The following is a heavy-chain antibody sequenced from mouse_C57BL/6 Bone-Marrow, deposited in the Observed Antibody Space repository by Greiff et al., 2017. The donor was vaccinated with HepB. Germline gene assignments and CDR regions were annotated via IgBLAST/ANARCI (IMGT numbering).Heavy chain of an antibody. V-gene: IGHV1-82*01. CDR1: GYAFSSSW. Sequence: LVESGPELVKPGASVKISCKASGYAFSSSWMNWVKQRPGKGLEWIGRIYPGDGDTNYNGKFKGKATLTADKSSSTAYMQLSSLTSEDTAVYFCARITTVKFAYWGQGTLVTVAA. CDR2: IYPGDGDT. D-gene: IGHD1-1*01. J-gene: IGHJ3*01. CDR3: ARITTVKFAY.